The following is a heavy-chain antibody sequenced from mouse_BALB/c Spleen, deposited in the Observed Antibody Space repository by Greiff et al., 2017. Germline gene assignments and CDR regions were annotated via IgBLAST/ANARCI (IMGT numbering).Heavy chain of an antibody. V-gene: IGHV1-84*02. CDR2: IYPGSGNT. Sequence: VQLQHSGPELVKPGASVKISCKASGYTFTDYYINWVKQKPGQGLEWIGWIYPGSGNTKYNEKFKGKATLTVDTSSSTAYMQLSSLTSEDTAVYFCARGYGKDAMDYWGQGTSVTVSS. D-gene: IGHD2-10*02. J-gene: IGHJ4*01. CDR1: GYTFTDYY. CDR3: ARGYGKDAMDY.